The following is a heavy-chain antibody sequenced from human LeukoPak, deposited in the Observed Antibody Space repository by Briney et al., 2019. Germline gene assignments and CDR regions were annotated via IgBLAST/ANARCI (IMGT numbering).Heavy chain of an antibody. D-gene: IGHD3-22*01. V-gene: IGHV3-23*01. CDR2: ISGSGGST. CDR3: AKDLGSGYYDSSGAPT. Sequence: PGRSLRLSCAASGFTFDDYAMRWVRQAPGKGLEWVSGISGSGGSTYYADSVKGRFTISRDNSKNTLYLQMNSLRAEDTAVYYCAKDLGSGYYDSSGAPTWGQGTLVTVSS. J-gene: IGHJ5*02. CDR1: GFTFDDYA.